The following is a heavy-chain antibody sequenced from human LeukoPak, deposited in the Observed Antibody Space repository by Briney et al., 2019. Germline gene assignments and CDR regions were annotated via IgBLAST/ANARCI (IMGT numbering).Heavy chain of an antibody. D-gene: IGHD3-9*01. J-gene: IGHJ5*02. CDR2: ISSDGSNT. Sequence: GGSLRLSCAASGFTFSNFWMYWVRQPPGKGLVWVSRISSDGSNTNYADPVKGRFTISRDNAKNTLYLQMDSLRAEDTAVYYCARGGENGITIFRFDPWGQGTLVTVSS. V-gene: IGHV3-74*01. CDR3: ARGGENGITIFRFDP. CDR1: GFTFSNFW.